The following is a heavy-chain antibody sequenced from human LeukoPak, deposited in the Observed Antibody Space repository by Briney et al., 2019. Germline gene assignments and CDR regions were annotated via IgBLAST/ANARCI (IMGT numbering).Heavy chain of an antibody. J-gene: IGHJ3*02. CDR3: ARQTEGTKNWNDRDFDI. Sequence: SETLSLTCTVSGGSISSSSYYWGWIRQPPGKGLEWIGSIYYSGSTYHNPSLKSRVTISVDTSKNQFSLKLSSVTAADTAVYYCARQTEGTKNWNDRDFDIWGQGTMVTVSS. D-gene: IGHD1-1*01. CDR1: GGSISSSSYY. CDR2: IYYSGST. V-gene: IGHV4-39*01.